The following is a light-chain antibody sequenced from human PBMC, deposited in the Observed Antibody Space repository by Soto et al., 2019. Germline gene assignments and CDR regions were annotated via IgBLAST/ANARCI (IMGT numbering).Light chain of an antibody. CDR1: QSVSSN. Sequence: EIVMTQSPATLSVSPGERATLSCRASQSVSSNLAWYQQKPGQAPRLLIYGASTRSAGIPARFSGSGSGTEFTLPISSLQSEDFAMYYCQQYNNWPAMYTFGQGTQLEIK. CDR2: GAS. J-gene: IGKJ2*01. V-gene: IGKV3-15*01. CDR3: QQYNNWPAMYT.